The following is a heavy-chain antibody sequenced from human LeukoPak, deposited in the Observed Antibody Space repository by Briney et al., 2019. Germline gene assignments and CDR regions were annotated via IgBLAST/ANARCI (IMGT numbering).Heavy chain of an antibody. D-gene: IGHD1-26*01. CDR1: GGSISSYY. Sequence: SETLSLTCTVSGGSISSYYWSWIWQPPGKGLEWIGYIYTSGSTNYNPSLKSRVTISVDTSKNQFSLKLSSVTAADTAVYYCAGGSEWELLFDYWGQGTLVTVSS. CDR3: AGGSEWELLFDY. J-gene: IGHJ4*02. CDR2: IYTSGST. V-gene: IGHV4-4*09.